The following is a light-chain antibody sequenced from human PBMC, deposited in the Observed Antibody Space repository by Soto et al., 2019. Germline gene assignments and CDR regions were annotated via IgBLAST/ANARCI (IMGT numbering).Light chain of an antibody. V-gene: IGKV3-15*01. Sequence: VMTQSPATLSVSPGERATLSCWASETVATNLTWYQQKPGQAPRLLISGASTRAAGISDRFRGSGSGTEFTITISSLRSEDSSISYCQQYFEWPPMTFGQGTKVEI. CDR3: QQYFEWPPMT. CDR1: ETVATN. CDR2: GAS. J-gene: IGKJ1*01.